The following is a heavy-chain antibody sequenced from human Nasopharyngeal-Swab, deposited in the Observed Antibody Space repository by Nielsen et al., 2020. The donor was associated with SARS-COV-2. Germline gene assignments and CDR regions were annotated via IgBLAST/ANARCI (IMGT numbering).Heavy chain of an antibody. CDR2: IYYSGST. CDR3: ARAHIVVVPAHNWFDP. Sequence: WIRQPPGKGLEWIGYIYYSGSTNYNPSLKSRVTIPVDTSKNQFSLKLSSVTAADTAVYYCARAHIVVVPAHNWFDPWGQGTLVTVSS. J-gene: IGHJ5*02. D-gene: IGHD2-2*01. V-gene: IGHV4-59*01.